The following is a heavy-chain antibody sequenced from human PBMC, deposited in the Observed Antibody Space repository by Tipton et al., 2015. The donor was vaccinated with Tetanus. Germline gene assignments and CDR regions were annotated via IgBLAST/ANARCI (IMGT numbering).Heavy chain of an antibody. V-gene: IGHV3-30*19. CDR1: GVALRSFR. D-gene: IGHD4-17*01. Sequence: SGVALRSFRMHWARQAPGKGLEWVAFISYDGSKNNYANSVNGRFTISRDNSKSMLYLQMNSLTTEDTAVYYCAREWTSTVTSKYDYWGQGTLVTVSS. CDR3: AREWTSTVTSKYDY. J-gene: IGHJ4*02. CDR2: ISYDGSKN.